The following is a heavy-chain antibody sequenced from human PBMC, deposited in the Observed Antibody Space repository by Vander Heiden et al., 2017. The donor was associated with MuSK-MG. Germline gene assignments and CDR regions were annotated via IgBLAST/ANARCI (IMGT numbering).Heavy chain of an antibody. CDR1: GGTVSSYA. V-gene: IGHV1-69*01. Sequence: QVPRVQSGAEVKNPGSSVKVSCKASGGTVSSYAISWVRQAPGQGLEWMGGIIPIFGTANYAQKFQGRVTITADESTSTAYMELSSLRSEDTAVYYCASLAYCSGGSCNWFDPWGQGTLVTVSS. CDR2: IIPIFGTA. CDR3: ASLAYCSGGSCNWFDP. J-gene: IGHJ5*02. D-gene: IGHD2-15*01.